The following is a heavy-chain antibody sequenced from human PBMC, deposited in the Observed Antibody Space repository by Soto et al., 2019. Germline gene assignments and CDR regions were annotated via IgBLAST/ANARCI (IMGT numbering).Heavy chain of an antibody. D-gene: IGHD1-26*01. CDR1: GGSISSGGYY. J-gene: IGHJ6*02. V-gene: IGHV4-31*03. CDR2: IYHSGYT. CDR3: AKWEGLGSDYYYYAMDV. Sequence: SETLSLTCTVSGGSISSGGYYWTWIRQHPGKGLEWIAYIYHSGYTFYNPSLKSRVTMSVDTSKNQFSLKLRSVTAADTAVYYCAKWEGLGSDYYYYAMDVWGQGTTVTV.